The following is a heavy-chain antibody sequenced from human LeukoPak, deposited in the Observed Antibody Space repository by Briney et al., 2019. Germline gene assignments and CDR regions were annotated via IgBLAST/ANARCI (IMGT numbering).Heavy chain of an antibody. CDR3: AELGITMIGGV. J-gene: IGHJ6*04. CDR2: ISSTSSYI. D-gene: IGHD3-10*02. V-gene: IGHV3-21*01. CDR1: RFTFISYS. Sequence: GGSLRLSCAASRFTFISYSMNWVRQAPGKGLEWVSSISSTSSYIYYADSVKGRFTISRDNAKNSLYLQMNSLRAEDTAVYYCAELGITMIGGVWGKGTTVTISS.